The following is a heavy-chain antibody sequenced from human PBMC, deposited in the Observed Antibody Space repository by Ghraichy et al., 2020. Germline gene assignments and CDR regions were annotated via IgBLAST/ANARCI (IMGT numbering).Heavy chain of an antibody. J-gene: IGHJ6*02. Sequence: GGSLRLSCAASGFTVSSNYMSWVRQAPGKGLEWVSVIYSGGSTYYADSVKGRFTISRHNSKNTLYLQMNSLRAEDTAVYYCAGTARQGVTWYSSSFRGLDYYYGMDVWGQGTTVTVSS. CDR2: IYSGGST. V-gene: IGHV3-53*04. CDR3: AGTARQGVTWYSSSFRGLDYYYGMDV. CDR1: GFTVSSNY. D-gene: IGHD6-13*01.